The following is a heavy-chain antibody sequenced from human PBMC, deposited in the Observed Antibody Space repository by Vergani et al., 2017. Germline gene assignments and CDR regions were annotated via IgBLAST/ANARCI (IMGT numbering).Heavy chain of an antibody. J-gene: IGHJ6*03. CDR2: IYYSGST. CDR1: GDSISSYY. D-gene: IGHD3-10*01. V-gene: IGHV4-59*01. Sequence: QVQLQESGPGLVKPSETLSLTCTVSGDSISSYYWSWIRQPPGKGLEWIGYIYYSGSTNYNPSLKSRVTISVDTSKNQFSLKLSSVTAADTAVYYCAREARITMVRESYYYYYYMDVWGKGTTVTVSS. CDR3: AREARITMVRESYYYYYYMDV.